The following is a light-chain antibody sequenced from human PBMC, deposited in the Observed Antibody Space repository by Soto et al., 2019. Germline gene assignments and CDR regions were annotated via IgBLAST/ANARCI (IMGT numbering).Light chain of an antibody. CDR3: QQYNAWPLT. V-gene: IGKV3-15*01. CDR1: QSLSSN. J-gene: IGKJ1*01. CDR2: GAS. Sequence: VMTQSPATLSVSPEDTATLSCRASQSLSSNLGWYQQKPGQGPRLLIFGASTRATGIPARFSGSGSGTEFSLTISSLQSEDFAVYFCQQYNAWPLTFGQGTKVDIK.